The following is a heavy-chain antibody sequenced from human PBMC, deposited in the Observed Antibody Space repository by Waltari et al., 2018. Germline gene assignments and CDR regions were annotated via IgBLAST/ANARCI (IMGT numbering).Heavy chain of an antibody. Sequence: EVQLVESGGGLVKPGGSLRVSCAASGFSFSSYTMNWVRQAPGRGLEGVSSIRTSTSYRYYGDSVKGRITISRDNAKNSLYLLMNSLRAEDTAVYYCARDLGWPVYYCDSSGPSCFDPWGQGTLVTVSS. J-gene: IGHJ5*02. CDR1: GFSFSSYT. CDR2: IRTSTSYR. D-gene: IGHD3-22*01. CDR3: ARDLGWPVYYCDSSGPSCFDP. V-gene: IGHV3-21*01.